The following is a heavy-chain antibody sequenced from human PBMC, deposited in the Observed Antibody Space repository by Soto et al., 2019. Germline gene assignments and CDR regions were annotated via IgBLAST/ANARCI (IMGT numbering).Heavy chain of an antibody. V-gene: IGHV3-74*01. Sequence: RGSLRLSCAAPEFTFSSYWMHWFRQALGKGLVWVSRINSDGSGTSYADSMKGRFTISRDNAKNTLYLQMNSLRAEDTAVYYFLRAAMATVGAFAFRGQGTM. CDR3: LRAAMATVGAFAF. CDR2: INSDGSGT. J-gene: IGHJ3*01. CDR1: EFTFSSYW. D-gene: IGHD5-18*01.